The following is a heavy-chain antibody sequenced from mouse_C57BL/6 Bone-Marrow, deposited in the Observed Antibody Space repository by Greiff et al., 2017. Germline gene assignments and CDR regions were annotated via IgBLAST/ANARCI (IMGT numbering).Heavy chain of an antibody. V-gene: IGHV1-85*01. CDR1: GYTFTSYD. CDR2: IYPRDGST. Sequence: QVQLQQSGPELVKPGASVKLSCKASGYTFTSYDINWVKQRPGQGLAWIGWIYPRDGSTKYNEKFKGKATLTVDTYSSTPYMELHSLTSEDSAVYFCVRSYYGSSYPWYFDVWGTGTTVTVSS. J-gene: IGHJ1*03. CDR3: VRSYYGSSYPWYFDV. D-gene: IGHD1-1*01.